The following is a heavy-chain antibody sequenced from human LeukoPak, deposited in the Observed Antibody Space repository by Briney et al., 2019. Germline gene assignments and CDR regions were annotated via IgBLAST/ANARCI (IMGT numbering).Heavy chain of an antibody. Sequence: SVKVSCKASGGTFSSYAISWVRQAPGQGLEWIGRIIPIFGTANHAQKFQGRVTITTDESTSTAYMELSSLRSEDTAVYYCARSMATVTSGWFDPWGQGTLVTVSS. CDR2: IIPIFGTA. CDR3: ARSMATVTSGWFDP. V-gene: IGHV1-69*05. CDR1: GGTFSSYA. J-gene: IGHJ5*02. D-gene: IGHD4-17*01.